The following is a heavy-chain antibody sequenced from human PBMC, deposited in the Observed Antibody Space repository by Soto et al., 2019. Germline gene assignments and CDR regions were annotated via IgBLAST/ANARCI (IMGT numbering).Heavy chain of an antibody. D-gene: IGHD3-10*01. V-gene: IGHV4-59*01. CDR3: ARSTLWFGELSWEPDYYYMDV. Sequence: SETLSLTCTVSGGSISSYYWSWIRQPPGKGLEWIGYIYYSGSTNYNPSLKSRVTISVDTSKNQFSLKLSSVTAADTAVYYCARSTLWFGELSWEPDYYYMDVWGKGTTVTVSS. CDR2: IYYSGST. J-gene: IGHJ6*03. CDR1: GGSISSYY.